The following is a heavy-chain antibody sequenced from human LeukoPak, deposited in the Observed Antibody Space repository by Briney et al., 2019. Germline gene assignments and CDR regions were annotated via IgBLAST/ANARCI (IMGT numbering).Heavy chain of an antibody. CDR2: INPNRGGT. D-gene: IGHD4-11*01. V-gene: IGHV1-2*02. CDR3: ARDSHSTVTTYYFDY. CDR1: GYTFTGYY. J-gene: IGHJ4*02. Sequence: GASVKVSCKASGYTFTGYYMHWVRQAPGQGLEWMGWINPNRGGTNYAQKFQGRVTMTRDTSISTAYMELSRLRSDDTAVYYCARDSHSTVTTYYFDYWGQGTLVTVSS.